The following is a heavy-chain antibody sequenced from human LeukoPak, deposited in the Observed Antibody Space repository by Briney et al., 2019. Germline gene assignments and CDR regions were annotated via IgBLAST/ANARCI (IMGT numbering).Heavy chain of an antibody. CDR3: ARGGKEQLVDTLPHFDY. J-gene: IGHJ4*02. CDR2: IYYSGST. V-gene: IGHV4-31*03. D-gene: IGHD6-6*01. CDR1: GGSISSGGYY. Sequence: PSETLSLTCTVSGGSISSGGYYCSWIRQHPGKGLEWIGYIYYSGSTYYNPSLKSRFTISVDTSKNQFSLKLSSVTAADTAVYYCARGGKEQLVDTLPHFDYWGQGTLVTVSS.